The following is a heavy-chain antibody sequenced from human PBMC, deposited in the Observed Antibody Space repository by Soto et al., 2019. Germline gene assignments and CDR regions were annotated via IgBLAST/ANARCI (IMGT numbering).Heavy chain of an antibody. CDR3: ARGRAYYDFWSGYYFYYYGMDV. CDR2: INHSGST. V-gene: IGHV4-34*01. J-gene: IGHJ6*02. Sequence: SETLSLTCAVYGGSFSGYYWSWIRQPPGEGPEWIGEINHSGSTNYNPSLKSRVTISVDTSKNQFSLKLSSVTAADTAVYYCARGRAYYDFWSGYYFYYYGMDVWGQGTTVTVSS. D-gene: IGHD3-3*01. CDR1: GGSFSGYY.